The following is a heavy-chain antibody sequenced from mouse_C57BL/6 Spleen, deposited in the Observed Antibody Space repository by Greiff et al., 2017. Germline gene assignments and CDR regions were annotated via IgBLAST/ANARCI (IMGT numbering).Heavy chain of an antibody. D-gene: IGHD2-3*01. CDR3: ARNGDGYYVNAMDY. CDR1: GFSLTSYG. CDR2: IWSGGST. J-gene: IGHJ4*01. Sequence: VQGVESGPGLVQPSQSLSITCTVSGFSLTSYGVHWVRQSPGKGLEWLGVIWSGGSTDYNAAFISRLSISKDNSKSQVFFKMNSLQADDTAIYYCARNGDGYYVNAMDYWGQGTSVTVSS. V-gene: IGHV2-2*01.